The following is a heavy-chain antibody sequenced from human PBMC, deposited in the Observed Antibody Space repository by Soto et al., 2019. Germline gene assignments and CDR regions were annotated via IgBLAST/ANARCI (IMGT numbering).Heavy chain of an antibody. CDR2: IIPILGIA. V-gene: IGHV1-69*02. CDR3: ARGGGEYCSSTSCYLGS. Sequence: QVQLVQSGAEVKKPGSSVKVSCKASGDTFSSYTISWVRQAPGQGLEWMGRIIPILGIANYAQKFQGRVTITADKSMSTAYRELSSLRSEDTAVYYCARGGGEYCSSTSCYLGSWGQGTLVTVSS. J-gene: IGHJ5*02. CDR1: GDTFSSYT. D-gene: IGHD2-2*01.